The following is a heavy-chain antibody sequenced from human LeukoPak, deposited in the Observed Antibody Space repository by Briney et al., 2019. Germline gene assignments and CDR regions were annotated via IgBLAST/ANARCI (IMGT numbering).Heavy chain of an antibody. J-gene: IGHJ4*02. CDR1: GYSFTSYW. CDR2: IYPGDSDT. CDR3: ARSNMRGYFDWEFDY. D-gene: IGHD3-9*01. V-gene: IGHV5-51*01. Sequence: GESLKISCKGSGYSFTSYWIGWVRQMPGKGLEWMGIIYPGDSDTRYSPSFQGQVTISADKSISTAYLQWSSLKAPDTAMYYCARSNMRGYFDWEFDYWGQGTLVTVSS.